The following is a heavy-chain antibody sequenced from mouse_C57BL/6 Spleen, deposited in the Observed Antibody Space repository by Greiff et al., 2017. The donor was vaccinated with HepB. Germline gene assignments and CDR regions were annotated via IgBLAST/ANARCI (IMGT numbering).Heavy chain of an antibody. D-gene: IGHD2-2*01. CDR2: ISDGGSYT. Sequence: DVKLVESGGGLVKPGGSLKLSCAASGFTFSSYAMSWVRQTPEKRLEWVATISDGGSYTYYPDNVKGRFTISRDNAKNNLYLQMSHLKSEDTAMYYCARDLATMVTTDAMDYWGQGTSVTVSS. J-gene: IGHJ4*01. CDR1: GFTFSSYA. V-gene: IGHV5-4*01. CDR3: ARDLATMVTTDAMDY.